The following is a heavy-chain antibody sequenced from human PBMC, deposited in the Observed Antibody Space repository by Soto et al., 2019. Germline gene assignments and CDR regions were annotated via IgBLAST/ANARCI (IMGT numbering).Heavy chain of an antibody. CDR1: GGSISSGGYY. J-gene: IGHJ4*02. Sequence: PSETLSLTCTVSGGSISSGGYYWSWIRQHPGKGLEWIGYIYYSGSTYYNPSLKSRVTISVDTSKNQFSLKLSSVTAADTAVYYCARVFTRGNYSDYWGKGNLVTVSS. V-gene: IGHV4-31*03. CDR3: ARVFTRGNYSDY. CDR2: IYYSGST. D-gene: IGHD2-15*01.